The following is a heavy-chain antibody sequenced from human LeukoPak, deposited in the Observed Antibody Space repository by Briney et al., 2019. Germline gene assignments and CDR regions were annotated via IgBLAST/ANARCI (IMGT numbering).Heavy chain of an antibody. CDR2: VSGSGDNT. D-gene: IGHD1-20*01. CDR3: AKELENNCRECYFDY. V-gene: IGHV3-23*01. J-gene: IGHJ4*02. Sequence: GGSLRLSCAASGFTFNNYAMTWVRQAPGKGLEWVSVVSGSGDNTNYADSVKGRFTISRDNSKNTLFLQMNSLRTEDTAVYYCAKELENNCRECYFDYWGQGTLVTVSS. CDR1: GFTFNNYA.